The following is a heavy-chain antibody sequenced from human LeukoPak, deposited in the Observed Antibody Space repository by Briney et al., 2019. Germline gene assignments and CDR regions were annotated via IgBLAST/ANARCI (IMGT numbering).Heavy chain of an antibody. Sequence: PSETLSFTCTVSGGSISSYYWSWIRQPPGKGLEWIGYIYYSGSTNYNPSLKSRVTISVDTSKNQFSLKLSSVTAADTAVYYCARDRRDYDFWSGYHCWGGDFDYWGQGTLVTVSS. D-gene: IGHD3-3*01. V-gene: IGHV4-59*01. J-gene: IGHJ4*02. CDR3: ARDRRDYDFWSGYHCWGGDFDY. CDR1: GGSISSYY. CDR2: IYYSGST.